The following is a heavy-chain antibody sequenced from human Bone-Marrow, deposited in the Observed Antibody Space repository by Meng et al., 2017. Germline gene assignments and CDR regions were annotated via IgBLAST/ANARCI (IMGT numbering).Heavy chain of an antibody. V-gene: IGHV3-33*08. CDR1: GFTFDDYA. J-gene: IGHJ3*02. Sequence: GESLKISCAASGFTFDDYAMHWVRQAPGKGLEWVALIWYDGSNKYYADSVKGRFTISRDNSKNTLYLQMNSLRAEDTAVYYCARDCSGSNYIFDAFDIWGQGTMVTVSS. D-gene: IGHD1-26*01. CDR3: ARDCSGSNYIFDAFDI. CDR2: IWYDGSNK.